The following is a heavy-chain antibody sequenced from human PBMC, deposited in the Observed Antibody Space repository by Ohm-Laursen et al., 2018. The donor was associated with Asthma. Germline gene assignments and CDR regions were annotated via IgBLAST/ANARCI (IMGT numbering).Heavy chain of an antibody. Sequence: SLRLSCTATGFTFRSYAMHWVRQAPGKGLEWVAVGGSYYDGGLKYYADSVNGRFTVSRDDSKDTLYLQMNSLRPDDTAVYYCARDVMEWYLPAFDFWGQGTLVTVSS. CDR1: GFTFRSYA. V-gene: IGHV3-30-3*01. CDR3: ARDVMEWYLPAFDF. D-gene: IGHD3-3*01. J-gene: IGHJ4*02. CDR2: GGSYYDGGLK.